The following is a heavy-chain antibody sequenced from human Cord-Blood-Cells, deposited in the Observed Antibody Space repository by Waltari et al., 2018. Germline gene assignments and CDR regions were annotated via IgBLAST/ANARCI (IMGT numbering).Heavy chain of an antibody. J-gene: IGHJ3*02. V-gene: IGHV4-4*02. CDR1: GGSISRSNW. CDR3: ARDVAAAGTIAFDI. CDR2: IYHSGST. Sequence: QVQLQESGPGLVKPSGTLSLTCAVCGGSISRSNWWCSVRRPPGKGLEWIGEIYHSGSTNYNPSLKSRVTISVDKSKNQFSLKLSSVTAADTAVYYCARDVAAAGTIAFDIWGQGTMVTVSS. D-gene: IGHD6-13*01.